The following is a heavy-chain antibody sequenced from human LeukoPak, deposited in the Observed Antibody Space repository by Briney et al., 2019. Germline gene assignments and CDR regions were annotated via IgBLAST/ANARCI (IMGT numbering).Heavy chain of an antibody. V-gene: IGHV3-66*01. Sequence: GGSLRLSCAASGFTVSSNFMSWVRQAPGKGLEWVSVIYSGGSTYYADSVKGRFTISRDNSKNTLYLQMSSLRAEDTAVYYCVKDRYCSSTSCYAEFDYWGQGTLVTVSS. CDR1: GFTVSSNF. D-gene: IGHD2-2*01. J-gene: IGHJ4*02. CDR3: VKDRYCSSTSCYAEFDY. CDR2: IYSGGST.